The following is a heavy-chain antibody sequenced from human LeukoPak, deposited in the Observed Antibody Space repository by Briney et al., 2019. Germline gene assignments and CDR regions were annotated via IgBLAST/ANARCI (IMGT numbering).Heavy chain of an antibody. CDR3: ARDSSYYDSSGCYYYFDY. CDR1: GYTFTGYY. D-gene: IGHD3-22*01. V-gene: IGHV1-2*02. J-gene: IGHJ4*02. Sequence: GASVKVSCKASGYTFTGYYMHWVRQAPGQGLEWMGWINPNSGGTNYAQKFQGRVTMTRDASISTAYMELSRLRSDDTAVYYCARDSSYYDSSGCYYYFDYWGQGTLVTVSS. CDR2: INPNSGGT.